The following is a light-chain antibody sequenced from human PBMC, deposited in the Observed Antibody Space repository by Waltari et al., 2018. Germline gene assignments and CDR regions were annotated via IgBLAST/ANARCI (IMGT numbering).Light chain of an antibody. CDR1: KNIGRY. Sequence: EIVLTQSPGTLSLSPGERATLSCRASKNIGRYLFWYQQKPGQAPRLLIYEASRRATGIPDRFSGSGSGTDFSLTISRLEPEDFAIYYCQNHERLPATFGQGTKVEIK. CDR3: QNHERLPAT. CDR2: EAS. V-gene: IGKV3-20*01. J-gene: IGKJ1*01.